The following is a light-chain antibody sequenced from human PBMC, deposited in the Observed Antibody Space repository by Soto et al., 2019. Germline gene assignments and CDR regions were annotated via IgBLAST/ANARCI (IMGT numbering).Light chain of an antibody. J-gene: IGLJ2*01. Sequence: QSVLTQPASVSGSPGQSITISCTGTSSDVGRYNLVSWYQQHPGKAPKLMIYEGSKRPSGVSNRFSGSKSGNTASLTISGFQAEDEADYYCCSYAGSSTLVFGGGTKVTVL. CDR2: EGS. CDR3: CSYAGSSTLV. V-gene: IGLV2-23*01. CDR1: SSDVGRYNL.